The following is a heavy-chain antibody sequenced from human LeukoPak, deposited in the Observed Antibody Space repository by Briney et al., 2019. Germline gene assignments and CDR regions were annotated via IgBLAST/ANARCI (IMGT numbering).Heavy chain of an antibody. V-gene: IGHV4-39*02. Sequence: KPSETLSLTCTVSAGSISSSDYYWGWIRQSPGKGLEWIGRISYSGNTYYNPSLKSRVTISVDTSKNHFSLRLSSVTAADTAVYYCAREGCSGGSCYSYYYYYYYMDVWGKGTTVTVSS. J-gene: IGHJ6*03. CDR1: AGSISSSDYY. CDR3: AREGCSGGSCYSYYYYYYYMDV. D-gene: IGHD2-15*01. CDR2: ISYSGNT.